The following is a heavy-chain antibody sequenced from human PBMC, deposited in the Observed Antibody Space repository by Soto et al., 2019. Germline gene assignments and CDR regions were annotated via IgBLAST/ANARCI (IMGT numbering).Heavy chain of an antibody. CDR1: GCSFTSYC. D-gene: IGHD1-1*01. V-gene: IGHV5-51*01. J-gene: IGHJ5*02. CDR3: ARNWNNGRSDTCLDP. Sequence: GESLTISCKGSGCSFTSYCIGCLRQMPGRGLEWMGIIYPGDSGTRYSPSFQGQVTISADKSMSTAYLQWSSLKASDTAMYYCARNWNNGRSDTCLDPCRPGTVVTVSS. CDR2: IYPGDSGT.